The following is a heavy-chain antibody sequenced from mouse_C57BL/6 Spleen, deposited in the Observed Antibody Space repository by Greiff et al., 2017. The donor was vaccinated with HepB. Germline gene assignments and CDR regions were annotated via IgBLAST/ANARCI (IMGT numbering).Heavy chain of an antibody. Sequence: QVHVKQSGAELVKPGASVKLSCKASGYTFTEYTIHWVKQRSGQGLEWIGWFYPGSGSIKYNEKFKDKATLTADKSSSTVYMELSRLTSEDSAVYFCARHEEDYDADYYAMDYWGQGTSVTVSS. CDR1: GYTFTEYT. CDR3: ARHEEDYDADYYAMDY. J-gene: IGHJ4*01. CDR2: FYPGSGSI. D-gene: IGHD2-4*01. V-gene: IGHV1-62-2*01.